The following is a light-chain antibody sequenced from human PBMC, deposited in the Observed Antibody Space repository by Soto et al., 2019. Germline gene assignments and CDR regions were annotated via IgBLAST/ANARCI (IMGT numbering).Light chain of an antibody. CDR3: QQYNNWPLT. V-gene: IGKV3-15*01. Sequence: EIVMTQSPATLSMSPGERAALSCRASQCVGSHLAWYQQKPGQAPRLLLYSASTRAAGVPPRFSASGSGTEFTLTISSLQSEDFAVYYCQQYNNWPLTFGPGTRVDIK. J-gene: IGKJ3*01. CDR2: SAS. CDR1: QCVGSH.